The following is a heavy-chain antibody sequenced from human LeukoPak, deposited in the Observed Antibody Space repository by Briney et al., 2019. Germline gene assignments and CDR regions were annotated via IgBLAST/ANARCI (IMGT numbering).Heavy chain of an antibody. D-gene: IGHD3-10*01. V-gene: IGHV3-30*18. CDR1: GFTFSSYG. Sequence: GGSLRLSCAASGFTFSSYGMHWVRQAPGKGLEWVAVISYDGSNKYYADSVKGRFTISRDNSKNTLYLQMNSLRAEDTAVYYCAKDRRELLWFGELSCPDYWGQGTLVTVSS. CDR2: ISYDGSNK. CDR3: AKDRRELLWFGELSCPDY. J-gene: IGHJ4*02.